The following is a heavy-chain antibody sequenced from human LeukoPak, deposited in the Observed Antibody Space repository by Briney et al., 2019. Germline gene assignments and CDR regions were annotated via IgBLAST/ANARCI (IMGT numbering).Heavy chain of an antibody. V-gene: IGHV3-48*03. CDR3: ARDLMDWNALGWYFDY. J-gene: IGHJ4*02. Sequence: PGGSLRLSCAASGFTFSSYEMNWVRQTPGKGLEGVSYISSSGSTIYYADSVKGRFTISRDNAKNSLYLQMNSLRAEEPAVYYCARDLMDWNALGWYFDYWGQGTLVTVSS. D-gene: IGHD1-1*01. CDR1: GFTFSSYE. CDR2: ISSSGSTI.